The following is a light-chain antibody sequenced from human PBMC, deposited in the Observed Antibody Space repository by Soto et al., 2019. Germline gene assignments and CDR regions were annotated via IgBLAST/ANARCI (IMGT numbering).Light chain of an antibody. Sequence: EIVMTQSPATLSVSPGERATLSCRASQSVSRNSAWYQQKPGQAPRLLIYGASTRATGIPARFSGSGSGTEFTLTISSLQSEDFAVYYCQQYNNWPPYTFGQGTKLEIK. V-gene: IGKV3-15*01. CDR3: QQYNNWPPYT. CDR1: QSVSRN. CDR2: GAS. J-gene: IGKJ2*01.